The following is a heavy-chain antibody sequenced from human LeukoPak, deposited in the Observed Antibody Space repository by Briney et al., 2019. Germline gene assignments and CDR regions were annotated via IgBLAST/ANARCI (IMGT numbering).Heavy chain of an antibody. CDR2: IRSKAYGGTT. J-gene: IGHJ4*02. CDR1: GFTFGDYA. CDR3: TRSSTVTSPPGY. D-gene: IGHD4-17*01. Sequence: GGSLRLSCTASGFTFGDYAMSWFRRAPGKGLEWVGFIRSKAYGGTTEYAASVKGRFTISRDDSKSIAYLQMNSLKTEDTAVYYCTRSSTVTSPPGYWGQGTLVTVSS. V-gene: IGHV3-49*03.